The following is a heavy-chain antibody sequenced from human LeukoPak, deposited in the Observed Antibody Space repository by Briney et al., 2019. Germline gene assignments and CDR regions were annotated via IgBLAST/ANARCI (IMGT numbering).Heavy chain of an antibody. J-gene: IGHJ4*02. D-gene: IGHD6-13*01. CDR3: AREGGSQQLVIDY. V-gene: IGHV4-30-4*01. CDR1: GGSISSGGYY. Sequence: SETLSLTCTVSGGSISSGGYYRSWIRQPPGKGLEWIGYIYYSGSTYYNPSLKSRVTISVDTSKNQFSLKLSSVTAADTAVYYCAREGGSQQLVIDYWGQGTLVTVSS. CDR2: IYYSGST.